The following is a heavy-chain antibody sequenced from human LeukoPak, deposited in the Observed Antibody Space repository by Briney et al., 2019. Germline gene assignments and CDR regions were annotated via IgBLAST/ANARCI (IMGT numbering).Heavy chain of an antibody. CDR3: ARGAAGASNPPFDY. J-gene: IGHJ4*02. Sequence: GGSLRLSCAASGFTFSSYSMNWVRQAPGKGREWGSSISSSSSYIYYADSVKGRFTISRDNAKNSLYLQMNSLRAEDTAVYYCARGAAGASNPPFDYWGQGTLVTVSS. CDR1: GFTFSSYS. V-gene: IGHV3-21*01. D-gene: IGHD1-26*01. CDR2: ISSSSSYI.